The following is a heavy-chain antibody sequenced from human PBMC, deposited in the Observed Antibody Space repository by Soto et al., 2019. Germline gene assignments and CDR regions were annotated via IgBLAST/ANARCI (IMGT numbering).Heavy chain of an antibody. Sequence: PGESLKISCKGSGYSFTSYWISWVRQMPGKGLEWMGIIYPGDSDTRYSPSFQGQVTISADKSISTAYLQWSSLKASDTAMYYCARTAYYYGSGSYYPGRYYYGMDVWGQGTTVTVSS. CDR1: GYSFTSYW. D-gene: IGHD3-10*01. CDR2: IYPGDSDT. CDR3: ARTAYYYGSGSYYPGRYYYGMDV. J-gene: IGHJ6*02. V-gene: IGHV5-51*01.